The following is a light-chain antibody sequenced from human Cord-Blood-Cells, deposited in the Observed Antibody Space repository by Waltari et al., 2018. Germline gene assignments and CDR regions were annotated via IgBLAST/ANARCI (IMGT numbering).Light chain of an antibody. J-gene: IGKJ4*01. Sequence: EIVLTQSPATLPLSPGERATLPCRPSHCVSSYLAWYQQKPGQAPRLLIYDASNRATGIPARFSGSGSGTDFTLTISSLGPEDFAVYYCQQRSNWPPTFGGGTKVEIK. V-gene: IGKV3-11*01. CDR1: HCVSSY. CDR2: DAS. CDR3: QQRSNWPPT.